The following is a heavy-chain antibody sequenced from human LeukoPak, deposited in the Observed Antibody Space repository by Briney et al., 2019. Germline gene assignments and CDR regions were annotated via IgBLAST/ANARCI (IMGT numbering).Heavy chain of an antibody. Sequence: PGGTLRLSCAASGFTFSSYGMSWVRQAPGKGLEWVSAINGNGGSTYYADSVKGRFTISRDNSKKTLYMQMNSLRAEDTAVYYCSSLPTKYSSGWSYWGQGTLLTVSS. CDR3: SSLPTKYSSGWSY. CDR2: INGNGGST. J-gene: IGHJ4*02. V-gene: IGHV3-23*01. CDR1: GFTFSSYG. D-gene: IGHD6-19*01.